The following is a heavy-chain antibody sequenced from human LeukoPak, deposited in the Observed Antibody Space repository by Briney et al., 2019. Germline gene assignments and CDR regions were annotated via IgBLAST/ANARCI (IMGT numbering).Heavy chain of an antibody. CDR2: INHSGST. CDR1: GGSFSGYY. D-gene: IGHD6-19*01. Sequence: SETLSLTCAVYGGSFSGYYWSWIRQPPGKGLEWIGEINHSGSTNYNPSLKSRVTISVDTSKNQFSLKLSSVTAADTAVYYCARVHRQWLVLYYFDYWGQGTLVTVSS. V-gene: IGHV4-34*01. CDR3: ARVHRQWLVLYYFDY. J-gene: IGHJ4*02.